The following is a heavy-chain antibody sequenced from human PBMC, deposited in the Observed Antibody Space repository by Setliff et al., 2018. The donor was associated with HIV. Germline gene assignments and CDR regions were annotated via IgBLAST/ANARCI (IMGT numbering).Heavy chain of an antibody. CDR1: GGSISSYY. V-gene: IGHV4-4*08. CDR2: IYTSESS. D-gene: IGHD6-25*01. CDR3: ARGYGAAGGGY. Sequence: PSETLSLTCSVSGGSISSYYWSWIRQPPGKGLEWIGYIYTSESSNYNPSLKSRVTFSVDTSKNQFSLKLSSVTAADTAVYYCARGYGAAGGGYWGQGTLVTVSS. J-gene: IGHJ4*02.